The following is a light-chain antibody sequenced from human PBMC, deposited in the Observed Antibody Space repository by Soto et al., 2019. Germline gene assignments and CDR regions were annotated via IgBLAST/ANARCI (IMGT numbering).Light chain of an antibody. J-gene: IGLJ2*01. CDR2: GNS. CDR3: QPYDSSLSQV. Sequence: QAVVTQPPSVSGAPGQRVTISCTGSSSNIGAGYDVHWYQQLPGTAPKLLIYGNSNRPSGVPDRFSGSKSGTSASLAITGLQAEDEADYYCQPYDSSLSQVFGGGTKLTVL. CDR1: SSNIGAGYD. V-gene: IGLV1-40*01.